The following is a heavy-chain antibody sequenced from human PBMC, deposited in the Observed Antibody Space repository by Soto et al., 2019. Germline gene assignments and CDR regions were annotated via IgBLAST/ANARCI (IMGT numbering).Heavy chain of an antibody. V-gene: IGHV4-38-2*01. Sequence: SETLSLTCAVSGYSISSGYYWGWIRQPPGKGLEWIGSIYHSGSTYYNPSLKSRVTISRDTSKNQFSLNLSSVTAADTAVYYCARDYYDSSGQPFWGQGTMVTVSS. CDR2: IYHSGST. CDR1: GYSISSGYY. J-gene: IGHJ4*02. CDR3: ARDYYDSSGQPF. D-gene: IGHD3-22*01.